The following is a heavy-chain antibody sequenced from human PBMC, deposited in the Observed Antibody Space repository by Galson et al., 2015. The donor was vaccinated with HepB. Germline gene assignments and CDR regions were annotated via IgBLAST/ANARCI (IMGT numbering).Heavy chain of an antibody. D-gene: IGHD6-19*01. J-gene: IGHJ6*02. V-gene: IGHV3-23*01. Sequence: SLRLSCAASGFTFSSYAMSWVRQAPGKGLEWVSAISGSGGSTYYADSVKGRFTISRDNSKNTLYLQMNSLRAEDTAVYYCARWGKGSSGWYWDWDYYYGMDVWGQGTTVTVSS. CDR3: ARWGKGSSGWYWDWDYYYGMDV. CDR2: ISGSGGST. CDR1: GFTFSSYA.